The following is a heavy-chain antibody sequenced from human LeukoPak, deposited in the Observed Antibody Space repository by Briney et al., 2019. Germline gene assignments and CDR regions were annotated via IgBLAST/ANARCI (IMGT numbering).Heavy chain of an antibody. V-gene: IGHV4-34*01. CDR1: GGSISIYY. D-gene: IGHD3-9*01. CDR2: INHSGST. CDR3: ARIPLYYDILTGYYSLRSHTIDY. Sequence: SETLSLTCTVSGGSISIYYWSWIRQPPGKGLEWIGEINHSGSTNYNPSLKSRGTISVDTSKNQFSLKLSSVTAADTAVYYCARIPLYYDILTGYYSLRSHTIDYWGQGTLVTVSS. J-gene: IGHJ4*02.